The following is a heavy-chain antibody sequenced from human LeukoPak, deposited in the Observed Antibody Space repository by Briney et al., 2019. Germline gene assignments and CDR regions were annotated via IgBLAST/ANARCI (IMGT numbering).Heavy chain of an antibody. J-gene: IGHJ4*02. CDR1: GFSFSSYA. D-gene: IGHD6-19*01. CDR2: ISYDGSNK. V-gene: IGHV3-30-3*01. Sequence: PGRSLRLSCAASGFSFSSYAMHWVRQAPGKGLEWVAVISYDGSNKYYADSVKGRFTISRDNSKNTLNLQMNSLRPEDTAVYYCARRSSAWYFLDYWGQGTLVTVSS. CDR3: ARRSSAWYFLDY.